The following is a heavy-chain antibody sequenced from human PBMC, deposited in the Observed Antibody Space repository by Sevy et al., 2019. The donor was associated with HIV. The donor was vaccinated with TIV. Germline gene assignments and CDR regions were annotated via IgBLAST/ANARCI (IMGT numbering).Heavy chain of an antibody. J-gene: IGHJ3*02. CDR1: GLTVSSSD. V-gene: IGHV3-66*01. D-gene: IGHD3-16*01. CDR3: ARDLIRNAFDI. CDR2: IYSGVRT. Sequence: GGSLRLSCAASGLTVSSSDMSWVRQAPGKGLEWVSVIYSGVRTYYADSVKGRFTISRDNSKDTLYLQMNSLKADDTAVYYCARDLIRNAFDIWGQGTMVTVSS.